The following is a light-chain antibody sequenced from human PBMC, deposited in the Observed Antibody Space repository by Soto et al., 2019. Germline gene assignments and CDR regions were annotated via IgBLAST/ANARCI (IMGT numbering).Light chain of an antibody. CDR3: ATWDGSLPGEV. CDR1: GSNIGNNY. CDR2: LND. Sequence: QSVLTQPPSASEAPGQRVTISCSGSGSNIGNNYVYWYQQLPGTAPKLLIYLNDQRPSGVPDRFSGSKSGTSGTLDITGLQTGDEADYYCATWDGSLPGEVFGGGTQLTVL. V-gene: IGLV1-47*02. J-gene: IGLJ2*01.